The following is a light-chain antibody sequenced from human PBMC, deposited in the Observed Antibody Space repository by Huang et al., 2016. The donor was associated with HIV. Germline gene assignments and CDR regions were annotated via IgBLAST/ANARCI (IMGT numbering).Light chain of an antibody. Sequence: DIQMTQSPSAMSASVGDRVTITCRASQGISNFLAWFQQRPGKVPKRLIYGASTLQGGVPSRFSGSGSGTEFTLTISNLQPEDFATYYCLQHNSYPYTFGQGTKLEIK. CDR1: QGISNF. CDR3: LQHNSYPYT. V-gene: IGKV1-17*03. CDR2: GAS. J-gene: IGKJ2*01.